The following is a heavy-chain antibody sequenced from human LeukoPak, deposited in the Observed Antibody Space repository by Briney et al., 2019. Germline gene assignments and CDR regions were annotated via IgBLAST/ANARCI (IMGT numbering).Heavy chain of an antibody. CDR1: GFTFSSYS. V-gene: IGHV3-21*01. J-gene: IGHJ4*02. CDR3: ARASGGSGSYPLDY. CDR2: ISSSSSYI. D-gene: IGHD3-10*01. Sequence: GGSLRLSCAASGFTFSSYSMNWVRQAPGKGLEWVSSISSSSSYIYYADSVKGRFTISRDNAKNSLYLQMNSLRAEDTDVYYCARASGGSGSYPLDYWGQGTLVTVSS.